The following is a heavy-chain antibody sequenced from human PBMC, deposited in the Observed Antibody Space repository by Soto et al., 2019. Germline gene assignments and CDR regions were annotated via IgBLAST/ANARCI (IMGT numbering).Heavy chain of an antibody. D-gene: IGHD2-15*01. CDR1: GFTFSGSA. V-gene: IGHV3-73*01. Sequence: GGSLRLSCAASGFTFSGSAMHWVRQASGKGLEWVGRIRSKANSYATAYAASVKGRFTISRDDSKNTAYLQMNSLKTEDTAVYYCTRHKDPTGYYYYYGMDVWGQGTTVTVSS. CDR2: IRSKANSYAT. J-gene: IGHJ6*02. CDR3: TRHKDPTGYYYYYGMDV.